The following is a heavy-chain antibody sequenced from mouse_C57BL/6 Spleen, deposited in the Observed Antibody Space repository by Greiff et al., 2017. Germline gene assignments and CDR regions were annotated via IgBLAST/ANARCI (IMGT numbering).Heavy chain of an antibody. V-gene: IGHV1-78*01. Sequence: VQLQQSDAELVKPGASVKISCKVSGYTFTDHTIHWMKQRPEQGLEWIGYIYPRDGSTQYNEKFKGKATLTADKSSSTAYMQLNSLTSEDSAVYFCARRGDYDGYAMDYWGQGTSVTVSS. J-gene: IGHJ4*01. CDR3: ARRGDYDGYAMDY. CDR2: IYPRDGST. CDR1: GYTFTDHT. D-gene: IGHD2-4*01.